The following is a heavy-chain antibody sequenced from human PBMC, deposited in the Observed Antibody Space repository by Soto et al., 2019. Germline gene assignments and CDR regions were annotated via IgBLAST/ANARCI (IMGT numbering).Heavy chain of an antibody. CDR1: GYTFTSYH. Sequence: ASVNVSCKTSGYTFTSYHSNWVREATGQGLEWMGWMNPNSGNTGYAQKFQGRVTMTRNTSISTAYMELSSLRSEDTAVYYCARVEQWLVYGMDVWGQGTTVTVSS. CDR3: ARVEQWLVYGMDV. J-gene: IGHJ6*02. V-gene: IGHV1-8*01. D-gene: IGHD6-19*01. CDR2: MNPNSGNT.